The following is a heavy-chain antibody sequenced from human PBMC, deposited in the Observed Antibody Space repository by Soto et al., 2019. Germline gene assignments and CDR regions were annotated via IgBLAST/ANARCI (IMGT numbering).Heavy chain of an antibody. D-gene: IGHD3-16*01. J-gene: IGHJ3*02. Sequence: QVQLVESGGGLVKPGGSLRLSCAASGFTFSDYYMSWIRQAPGKGLEWVSYISSSSSYTNYADSVKGRFTISRDNAKNSLYPQMNSLRAEDTAVYYCARDRGRTTTITAFDIWGQGTMVTVSS. V-gene: IGHV3-11*05. CDR3: ARDRGRTTTITAFDI. CDR1: GFTFSDYY. CDR2: ISSSSSYT.